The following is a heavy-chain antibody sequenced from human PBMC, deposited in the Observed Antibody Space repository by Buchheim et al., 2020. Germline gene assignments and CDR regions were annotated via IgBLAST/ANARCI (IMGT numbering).Heavy chain of an antibody. V-gene: IGHV3-11*01. CDR1: GLTFSDYY. J-gene: IGHJ2*01. Sequence: QVELVESGGDLVKPGGSLRLSCTASGLTFSDYYMSWIRQAPGKGPEWVSYISRTGGTVYYADFVEGRFTISRDNAKNALYLQMNGLGVDETGIYYCARNGDNNSGYYSFGYFGVWGRGT. D-gene: IGHD3-22*01. CDR3: ARNGDNNSGYYSFGYFGV. CDR2: ISRTGGTV.